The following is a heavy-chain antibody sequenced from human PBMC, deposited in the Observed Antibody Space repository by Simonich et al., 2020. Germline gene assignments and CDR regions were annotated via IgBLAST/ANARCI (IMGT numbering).Heavy chain of an antibody. CDR1: GFTFSSYS. CDR3: AREIEAGNAFDI. Sequence: EVQLVESGGGLVKPGGSLRLSCAASGFTFSSYSMNWVRQAPGKRLELVSSISSSSTYIYYADSVKGRFTISRDNAKNSLYLQMNSLRAEDTAVYYCAREIEAGNAFDIWGQGTMVTVSS. V-gene: IGHV3-21*01. CDR2: ISSSSTYI. J-gene: IGHJ3*02.